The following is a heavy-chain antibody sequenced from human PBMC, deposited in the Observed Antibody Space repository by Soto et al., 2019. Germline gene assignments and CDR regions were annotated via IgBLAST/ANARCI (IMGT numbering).Heavy chain of an antibody. J-gene: IGHJ4*02. CDR3: ARVAGGEGMWKFDK. CDR2: IYPGDSET. D-gene: IGHD2-21*01. CDR1: GYSFTSSW. Sequence: GESLKISCKGSGYSFTSSWIGWVRQMPGKGLEWMGVIYPGDSETRYSPSFQGQVAISADRSISTAYLQWRGLKASHSAMYYCARVAGGEGMWKFDKWGQGALVTISS. V-gene: IGHV5-51*01.